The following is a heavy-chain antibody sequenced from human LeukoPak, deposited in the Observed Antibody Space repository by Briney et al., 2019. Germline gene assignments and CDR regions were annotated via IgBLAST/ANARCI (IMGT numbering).Heavy chain of an antibody. CDR1: GFTFWTYW. V-gene: IGHV3-74*01. CDR2: ISPDGTTT. Sequence: GGSLRLSCAASGFTFWTYWMHWVRQAPGKGLVWVSRISPDGTTTAYADSVTGRFTISRDNSKNTVYLQMDSLRVEDTATYFCARVWSEFDYWGQGALVTVSS. D-gene: IGHD3-16*01. J-gene: IGHJ4*02. CDR3: ARVWSEFDY.